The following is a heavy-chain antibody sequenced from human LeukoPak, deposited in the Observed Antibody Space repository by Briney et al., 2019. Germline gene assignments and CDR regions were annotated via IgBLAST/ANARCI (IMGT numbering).Heavy chain of an antibody. CDR3: AKDKDIAAAGTRGYFDY. D-gene: IGHD6-13*01. V-gene: IGHV3-23*01. Sequence: GGSLRLSCAASGSTFSSYAMSWVRQAPGKGLEWVSAISGSGGSTYYADSVKGRFTISRDNSKNTLYLQMNSLRAEDTAVYYCAKDKDIAAAGTRGYFDYWGQGTLVTVSS. J-gene: IGHJ4*02. CDR1: GSTFSSYA. CDR2: ISGSGGST.